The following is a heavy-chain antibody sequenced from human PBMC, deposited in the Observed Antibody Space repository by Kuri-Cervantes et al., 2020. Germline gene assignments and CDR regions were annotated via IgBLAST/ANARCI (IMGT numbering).Heavy chain of an antibody. CDR3: AKYLVANYYYYMDV. Sequence: ETLSLTCAASGFTFSSYAMSWVCQAPGKGLEWVSAISGSGGSTYYADSVKGRFTISRDNSRNTLYLQMNSLRAEDTAVYYCAKYLVANYYYYMDVWGKGTTVTVSS. D-gene: IGHD5-12*01. J-gene: IGHJ6*03. V-gene: IGHV3-23*01. CDR2: ISGSGGST. CDR1: GFTFSSYA.